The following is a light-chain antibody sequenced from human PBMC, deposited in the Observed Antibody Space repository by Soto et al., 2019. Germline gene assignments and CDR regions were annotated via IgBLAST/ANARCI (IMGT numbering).Light chain of an antibody. CDR1: ESVGRS. CDR3: QQYGSSPRT. J-gene: IGKJ1*01. CDR2: GAS. V-gene: IGKV3-20*01. Sequence: IVMTQSPATLSVSPGEIATLSCRAAESVGRSLAWYQQKLGQAPRLLIYGASSRATGIPDRFSGSGSGTDFTLTISRLEAEDFAVYYCQQYGSSPRTFGQGTKVDIK.